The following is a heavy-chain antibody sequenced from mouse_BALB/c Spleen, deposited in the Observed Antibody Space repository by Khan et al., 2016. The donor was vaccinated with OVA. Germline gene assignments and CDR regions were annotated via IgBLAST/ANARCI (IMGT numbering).Heavy chain of an antibody. CDR1: GYSITSDYA. CDR2: IKYSGST. Sequence: EVQLQESGPGLVKPSQSLSLTCTVTGYSITSDYAWNWIRQFPGNKLEWIGYIKYSGSTSYNPSLKSRISITRNTSTNRFFLQLSSVTTEDTATYYSARSGTITTAVATDFDYWGQGTTLTVSS. CDR3: ARSGTITTAVATDFDY. D-gene: IGHD1-1*01. J-gene: IGHJ2*01. V-gene: IGHV3-2*02.